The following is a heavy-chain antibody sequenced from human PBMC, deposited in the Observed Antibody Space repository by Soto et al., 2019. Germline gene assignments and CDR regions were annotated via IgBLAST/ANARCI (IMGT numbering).Heavy chain of an antibody. CDR3: SRVDPGETSPFDH. CDR1: GYIFTSYY. CDR2: INPFDGSR. D-gene: IGHD3-10*01. J-gene: IGHJ4*02. V-gene: IGHV1-46*03. Sequence: EASVKVSCKASGYIFTSYYIHWVRQAPGQGLEWMGWINPFDGSRMFAQSFQGRVTMTRDTSTSTVYMEVSILRSEDTAVYYCSRVDPGETSPFDHWGQGTLVTVS.